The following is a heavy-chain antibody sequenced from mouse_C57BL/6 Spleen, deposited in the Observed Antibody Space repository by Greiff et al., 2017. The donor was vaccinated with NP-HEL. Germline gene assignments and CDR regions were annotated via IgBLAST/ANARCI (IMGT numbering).Heavy chain of an antibody. CDR3: ARVMVPRGDAMDY. J-gene: IGHJ4*01. CDR2: ISGGGGNP. V-gene: IGHV5-9*01. Sequence: EVQVVESGGGLVKPGGSLKLSCAASGFTFSSYTMSWVRQTPEKRLEWVATISGGGGNPYYPDSVKGRFTISRANAKNTAYMQMICLRSEDTGLYCGARVMVPRGDAMDYWGPGTSVTVSS. D-gene: IGHD2-3*01. CDR1: GFTFSSYT.